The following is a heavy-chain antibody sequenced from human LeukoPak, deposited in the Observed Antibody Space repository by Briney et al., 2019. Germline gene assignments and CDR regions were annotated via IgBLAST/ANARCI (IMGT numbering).Heavy chain of an antibody. CDR2: IYHTGST. D-gene: IGHD7-27*01. CDR1: GGSISSSNW. J-gene: IGHJ4*02. CDR3: ASRKLGNDY. Sequence: SGTLSLTCAVSGGSISSSNWWSWVRQPPGKGLEWIGEIYHTGSTSYSPSLKSRVTISADTSQNQFSLKLSSVTAADTAVYYCASRKLGNDYWGQGTLVTVSS. V-gene: IGHV4-4*02.